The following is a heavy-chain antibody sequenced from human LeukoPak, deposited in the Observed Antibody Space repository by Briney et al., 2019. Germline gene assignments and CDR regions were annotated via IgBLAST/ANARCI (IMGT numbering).Heavy chain of an antibody. CDR3: AKDRLYSSGRVFDY. Sequence: GGSQRLSCAASGFTFSSYAMSGVRQAPGKGLEWVSAISGSGGSTYYADSVKGRFTISRDNSKNTLYLQMNSLRAEDTAVYFCAKDRLYSSGRVFDYWGQGTLVTVSS. J-gene: IGHJ4*02. D-gene: IGHD6-19*01. CDR1: GFTFSSYA. V-gene: IGHV3-23*01. CDR2: ISGSGGST.